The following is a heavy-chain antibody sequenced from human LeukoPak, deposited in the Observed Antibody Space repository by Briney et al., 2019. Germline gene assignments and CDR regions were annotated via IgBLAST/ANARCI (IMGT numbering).Heavy chain of an antibody. CDR3: ARDLRGSSSYHYYYYMDV. D-gene: IGHD6-6*01. CDR1: GFTVSSNY. Sequence: PGGSLRLSCAASGFTVSSNYMSWVRQAPGKGLEWVSVIYSGGSTYYADSVKARFTISRDNSKNTLYLQMNSLRAEDTAVYYCARDLRGSSSYHYYYYMDVWGKGTTVTVSS. J-gene: IGHJ6*03. CDR2: IYSGGST. V-gene: IGHV3-53*01.